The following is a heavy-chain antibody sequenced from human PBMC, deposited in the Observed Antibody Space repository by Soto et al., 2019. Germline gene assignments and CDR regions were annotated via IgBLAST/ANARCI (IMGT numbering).Heavy chain of an antibody. V-gene: IGHV4-39*01. Sequence: XETLSLTCTVSGGSISSSSYYWGWIRQPPGKGLEWIGSIYYSGSTYYNPSLKSRVTISVDTSKNQFSLKLSSVTAADTAVYYCATHARGYDFWSGYPKNWFDPWGQGTLVTVSS. CDR1: GGSISSSSYY. J-gene: IGHJ5*02. CDR2: IYYSGST. CDR3: ATHARGYDFWSGYPKNWFDP. D-gene: IGHD3-3*01.